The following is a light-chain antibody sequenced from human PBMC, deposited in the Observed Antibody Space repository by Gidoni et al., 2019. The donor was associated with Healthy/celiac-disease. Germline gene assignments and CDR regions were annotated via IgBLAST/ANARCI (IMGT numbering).Light chain of an antibody. CDR1: QSISSY. Sequence: DIQMTQSPSSLPASVGERVTITCRASQSISSYLNWYQQKPGKAPKLLIYAASSLQSGVPSRFSGSRSVTDFTLTISSLQPEDFATYYWQQSYSTPLTFGGGTKVEIK. CDR2: AAS. J-gene: IGKJ4*01. V-gene: IGKV1-39*01. CDR3: QQSYSTPLT.